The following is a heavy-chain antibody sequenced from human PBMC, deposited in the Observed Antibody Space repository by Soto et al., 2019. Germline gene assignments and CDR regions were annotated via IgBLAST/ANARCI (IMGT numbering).Heavy chain of an antibody. J-gene: IGHJ4*02. D-gene: IGHD6-13*01. CDR1: GYTFTGCY. Sequence: ASVKVSCKASGYTFTGCYMHWVRQARGQGLEWMGWINPNSGGTNYAQKFQGRVTMTRDTSISTAYMELSRLRSDDTAVYYCARDRIAAAGYYFDYWGQGTLVTVSS. V-gene: IGHV1-2*02. CDR3: ARDRIAAAGYYFDY. CDR2: INPNSGGT.